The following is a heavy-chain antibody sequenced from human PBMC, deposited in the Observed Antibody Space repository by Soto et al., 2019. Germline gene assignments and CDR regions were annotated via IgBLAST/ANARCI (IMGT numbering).Heavy chain of an antibody. J-gene: IGHJ5*02. CDR3: ARSDFWSPSNWFDP. CDR1: GYTFTSYA. D-gene: IGHD3-3*01. V-gene: IGHV1-3*01. Sequence: QAQLVQSGAEVKKPGASVKVSCKASGYTFTSYAMHWVRQAPGQRLEWMGWINAGNGNTKYSQKFQGRVTITRDTSGSKAYMELSSLRSEDTAVYYCARSDFWSPSNWFDPWGQGTLVTVSS. CDR2: INAGNGNT.